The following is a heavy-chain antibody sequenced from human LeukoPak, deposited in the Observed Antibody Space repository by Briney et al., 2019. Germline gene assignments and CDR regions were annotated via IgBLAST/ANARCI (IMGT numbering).Heavy chain of an antibody. CDR1: GFTFSSYA. Sequence: GGSLRLSCAASGFTFSSYAMSWVRQAPGKGLEWVSAISSSGDTYYAGSVKGRFTISRDNSKNTLYLQMNSLRAEDTAVYYCARSSTYYYDSSGPGLLDYWGQGTLVTVSS. CDR2: ISSSGDT. D-gene: IGHD3-22*01. V-gene: IGHV3-23*01. J-gene: IGHJ4*02. CDR3: ARSSTYYYDSSGPGLLDY.